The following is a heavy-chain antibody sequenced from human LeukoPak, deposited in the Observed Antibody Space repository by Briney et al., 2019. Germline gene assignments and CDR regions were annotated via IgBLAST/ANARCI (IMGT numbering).Heavy chain of an antibody. J-gene: IGHJ4*02. V-gene: IGHV3-53*01. CDR3: AKSGLNRFDY. D-gene: IGHD2-15*01. CDR2: IYSGGNT. CDR1: GFTVSSNS. Sequence: PAGGSLRLSCTVSGFTVSSNSMSWVRQAPGKGLEWVSFIYSGGNTHYSDSLKGRFTISRDNSKNTLYLQMNSLRVEDTAVYYCAKSGLNRFDYWGQGTLVTVSS.